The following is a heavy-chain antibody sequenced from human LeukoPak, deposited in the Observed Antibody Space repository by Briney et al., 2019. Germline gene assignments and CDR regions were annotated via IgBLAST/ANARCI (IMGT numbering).Heavy chain of an antibody. D-gene: IGHD3-10*01. J-gene: IGHJ5*02. CDR2: INWSGGRT. CDR1: GFTFSSYA. V-gene: IGHV3-20*01. Sequence: RSGGSLRLSCAASGFTFSSYAMHWVRQAPGKGLEWVSGINWSGGRTGYADSVKGQFTISRDNAKNSLFLQMNSLRAEDTALYHCARDRITMIRGVIELDPWGQGTLVTVSS. CDR3: ARDRITMIRGVIELDP.